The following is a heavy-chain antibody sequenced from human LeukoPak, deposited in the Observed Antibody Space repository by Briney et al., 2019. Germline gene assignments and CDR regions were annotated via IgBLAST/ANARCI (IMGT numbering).Heavy chain of an antibody. Sequence: ASVKVSCKASGYTFTSYAFSWMRQAPGQGLEWMGWISVSSGNTNYAQKLQDRVTMTTDTSTSTAYMELRSLRSDDTAVYFCARGIVPDYWGQGTQVTVSS. CDR1: GYTFTSYA. V-gene: IGHV1-18*01. CDR3: ARGIVPDY. D-gene: IGHD1-26*01. J-gene: IGHJ4*02. CDR2: ISVSSGNT.